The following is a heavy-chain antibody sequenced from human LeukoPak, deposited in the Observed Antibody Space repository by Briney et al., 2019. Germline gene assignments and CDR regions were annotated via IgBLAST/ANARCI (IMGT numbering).Heavy chain of an antibody. CDR2: FDPEDGET. J-gene: IGHJ4*02. D-gene: IGHD3-10*01. CDR3: ANGGQLWPYFDY. V-gene: IGHV1-24*01. Sequence: ASVKVSCKVSGYTLTELSMHWVRQAPGKGLEWMGGFDPEDGETIYAQKFQGRVTMTEDTSTDTAYMELSSLRSEDTAVYYCANGGQLWPYFDYWGQGTLVTVSS. CDR1: GYTLTELS.